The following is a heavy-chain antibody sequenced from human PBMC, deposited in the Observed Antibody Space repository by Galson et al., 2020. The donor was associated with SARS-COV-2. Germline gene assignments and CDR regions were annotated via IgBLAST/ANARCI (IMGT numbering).Heavy chain of an antibody. V-gene: IGHV3-13*01. CDR3: ARARDFWSGYYYYYYMDV. CDR2: IGTAGDT. Sequence: GESLKISCAASGFTFSSYDMHWVRQATGKGLEWVSAIGTAGDTYYPGSVKGRFTISRENAKNSLYLQMNSLRAGDTAVYYCARARDFWSGYYYYYYMDVWGKGTTVTVSS. D-gene: IGHD3-3*01. CDR1: GFTFSSYD. J-gene: IGHJ6*03.